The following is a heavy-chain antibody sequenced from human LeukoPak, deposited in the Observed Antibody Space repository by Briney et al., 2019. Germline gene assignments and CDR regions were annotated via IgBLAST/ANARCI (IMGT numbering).Heavy chain of an antibody. CDR3: ARADAYCSSTSCYFRFDP. V-gene: IGHV4-30-4*08. J-gene: IGHJ5*02. Sequence: SETLSLTCTVSGGSISSGDYYWSWIRQPPGKGLEWIGYIYYSGSTYYNPSLKGRVTISVDTSKNQFSLKLSSVTAADTAVYYCARADAYCSSTSCYFRFDPWGQGTLVTVSS. D-gene: IGHD2-2*01. CDR2: IYYSGST. CDR1: GGSISSGDYY.